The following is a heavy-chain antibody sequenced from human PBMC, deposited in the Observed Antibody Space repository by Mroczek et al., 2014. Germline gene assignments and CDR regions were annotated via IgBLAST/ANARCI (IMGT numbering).Heavy chain of an antibody. CDR3: ARDLENRPEGSGWYSD. CDR2: ISSSSSYI. CDR1: GFTFSSYS. J-gene: IGHJ4*02. D-gene: IGHD6-19*01. V-gene: IGHV3-21*01. Sequence: VQLVQSGGGLVKPGGSLRLSCAASGFTFSSYSMNWVRQAPGKGLEWVSSISSSSSYIYYADSVKGRFTISRDNAKNSLYLQMNSLRAEDTAVYYCARDLENRPEGSGWYSDWGQGTLVTVSS.